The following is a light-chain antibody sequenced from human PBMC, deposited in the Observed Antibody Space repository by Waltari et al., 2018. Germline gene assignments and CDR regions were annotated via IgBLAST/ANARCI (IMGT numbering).Light chain of an antibody. Sequence: DIVMTQSPDSLAVSLGERATIHCKYSQSVLYSSNNKNYLAWYQQKPGQPPKLLIYWASTRESGVSDRFSGSGSGTDFTLTISSLQAEDVAVYYCQQYYSTPYTFGQGTKLEIK. CDR2: WAS. J-gene: IGKJ2*01. CDR1: QSVLYSSNNKNY. CDR3: QQYYSTPYT. V-gene: IGKV4-1*01.